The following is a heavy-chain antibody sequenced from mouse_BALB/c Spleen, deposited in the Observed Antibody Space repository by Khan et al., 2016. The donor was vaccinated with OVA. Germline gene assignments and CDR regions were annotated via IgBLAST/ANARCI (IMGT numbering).Heavy chain of an antibody. CDR1: GDSITSGY. V-gene: IGHV3-8*02. CDR2: MIYSGNT. J-gene: IGHJ3*01. CDR3: GGTTDRYGFAY. D-gene: IGHD2-14*01. Sequence: EVQLQESGPSLVKPSQTLSLTCSVTGDSITSGYWSWIRKFPGNKLEYMGYMIYSGNTYYNPSLKSRISITRHTSKNQYYLQLNSVTTEDTATYYCGGTTDRYGFAYWGQGTLVTVSA.